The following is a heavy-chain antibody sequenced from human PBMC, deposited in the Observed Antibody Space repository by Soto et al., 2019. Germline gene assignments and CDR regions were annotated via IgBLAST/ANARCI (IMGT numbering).Heavy chain of an antibody. CDR2: ITYDGSHK. D-gene: IGHD1-26*01. CDR3: AKDRVGGTIYAPLGF. V-gene: IGHV3-30*18. Sequence: QLVASGGGVVQPGGSLRLSCQASGFNFDNYGMHWVRQAPGKGLEWVAVITYDGSHKYYADSVKVRFTISRDHSKNLLSLHLHTLKHEDTSVYHCAKDRVGGTIYAPLGFWGQGTLVTFSS. CDR1: GFNFDNYG. J-gene: IGHJ4*02.